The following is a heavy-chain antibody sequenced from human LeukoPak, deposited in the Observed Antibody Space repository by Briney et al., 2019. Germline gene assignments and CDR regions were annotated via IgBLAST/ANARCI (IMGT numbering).Heavy chain of an antibody. J-gene: IGHJ4*02. CDR3: ARLFRNWSDGGVDQ. CDR1: GYTFTGYY. CDR2: INPNSGGT. Sequence: ASVKVSCKASGYTFTGYYMHWVRQAPGQGREWIGLINPNSGGTNYAQKFQGRVTMTRDTSISTAYMELSRLRSDDTAVYYCARLFRNWSDGGVDQWGQGTLVTVSS. V-gene: IGHV1-2*02. D-gene: IGHD1-1*01.